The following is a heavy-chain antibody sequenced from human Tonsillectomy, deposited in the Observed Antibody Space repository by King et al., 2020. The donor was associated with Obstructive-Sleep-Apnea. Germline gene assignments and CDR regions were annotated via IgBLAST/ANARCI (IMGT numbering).Heavy chain of an antibody. Sequence: QLVQSGGGLVQPGGSLRLSCAASGFTFSSYAMSWVRQAPGKGLEWVAGISGIGGSTYYADSVKGRFTISRDNSKKTLYLQLNSLRGEDTALYYCAKDIRMTTVTTNIFDYWGQGTLVTVSS. J-gene: IGHJ4*02. CDR3: AKDIRMTTVTTNIFDY. CDR2: ISGIGGST. V-gene: IGHV3-23*04. CDR1: GFTFSSYA. D-gene: IGHD4-17*01.